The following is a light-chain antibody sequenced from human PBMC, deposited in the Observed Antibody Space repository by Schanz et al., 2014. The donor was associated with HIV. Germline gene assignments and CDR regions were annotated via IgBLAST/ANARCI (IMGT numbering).Light chain of an antibody. CDR1: QSISTW. CDR3: QQFHTYPYT. CDR2: QAS. J-gene: IGKJ2*01. V-gene: IGKV1-5*03. Sequence: DIQLTQSPSTLSASIGDRVILTCRASQSISTWLAWYQQKPGQAPHLLIYQASTLQTGVSSRFSGSGSGTEFTLTISGLLPDDFATYFCQQFHTYPYTFGQGTKLEIK.